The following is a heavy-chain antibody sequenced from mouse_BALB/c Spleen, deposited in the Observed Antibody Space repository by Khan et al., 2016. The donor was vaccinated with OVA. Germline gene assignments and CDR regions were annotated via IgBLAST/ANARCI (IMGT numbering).Heavy chain of an antibody. V-gene: IGHV9-4*02. CDR2: INTHTGVP. J-gene: IGHJ4*01. CDR1: GYTFTTAG. D-gene: IGHD2-14*01. Sequence: QIQLVQSGPELKKPGETVRISCKASGYTFTTAGIQWVQKMPGKGLKWIGWINTHTGVPKYEEDFKGRFAFSLEISVKTAYLQITNLKNEDTATYVGARGGSSDYRDVGCAMEYWGQGTTVTVAS. CDR3: ARGGSSDYRDVGCAMEY.